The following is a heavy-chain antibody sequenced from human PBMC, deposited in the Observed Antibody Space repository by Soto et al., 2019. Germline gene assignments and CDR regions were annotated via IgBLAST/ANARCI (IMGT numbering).Heavy chain of an antibody. CDR1: GFTFSSYG. Sequence: PGGSLRLSCAASGFTFSSYGMHWVRQAPGKGLEWVAVIWYDGSNKYYADSVKGRFTISRDNSKNTLYLQMNSLRAEDTAVYYCATSRQYYDFWSGYDAFDIWGQGTMVTVSS. V-gene: IGHV3-33*01. CDR2: IWYDGSNK. J-gene: IGHJ3*02. D-gene: IGHD3-3*01. CDR3: ATSRQYYDFWSGYDAFDI.